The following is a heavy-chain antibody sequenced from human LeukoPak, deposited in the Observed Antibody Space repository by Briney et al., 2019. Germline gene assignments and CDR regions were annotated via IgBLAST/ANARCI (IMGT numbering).Heavy chain of an antibody. CDR1: GFTFSSYS. CDR2: ISSSSSTI. D-gene: IGHD3-22*01. V-gene: IGHV3-48*01. Sequence: GGSLRLSCAASGFTFSSYSMNWVRQAPGKGLEWVSYISSSSSTIYYADSVKGRFTISRDNSKNTLYLQMNSLRAEDTAVYYCAKEKKYYYDSTGYPGYDYWGQGTLVTVSS. CDR3: AKEKKYYYDSTGYPGYDY. J-gene: IGHJ4*02.